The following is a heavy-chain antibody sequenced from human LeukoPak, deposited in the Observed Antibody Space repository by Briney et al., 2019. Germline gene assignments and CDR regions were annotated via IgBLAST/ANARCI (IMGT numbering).Heavy chain of an antibody. CDR3: AREGSYYFHY. J-gene: IGHJ4*02. V-gene: IGHV3-48*03. CDR1: GFSFVSYE. CDR2: ISTSGSVM. Sequence: GGSLRLSCVAPGFSFVSYEMHWVRQAPGKGLEYVSYISTSGSVMYYADSVKGRFTISRDNAKNSLFLQMNSLRADDTATYYCAREGSYYFHYWGQGTLVTVSS.